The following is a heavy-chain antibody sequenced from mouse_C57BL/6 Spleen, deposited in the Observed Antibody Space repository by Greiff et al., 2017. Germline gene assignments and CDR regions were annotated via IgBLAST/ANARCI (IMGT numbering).Heavy chain of an antibody. J-gene: IGHJ2*01. CDR3: ARVDGYYDFDY. CDR2: IYPGDGDT. Sequence: QVQLKESGAELVKPGASVKISCKASGYAFSSYWMNWVKQRPGQGLEWIGQIYPGDGDTNYNGKFKGKATLTADKSSSTAYMQLSSLTSEDAAVYFCARVDGYYDFDYWGQGTTLTVSS. V-gene: IGHV1-80*01. CDR1: GYAFSSYW. D-gene: IGHD2-3*01.